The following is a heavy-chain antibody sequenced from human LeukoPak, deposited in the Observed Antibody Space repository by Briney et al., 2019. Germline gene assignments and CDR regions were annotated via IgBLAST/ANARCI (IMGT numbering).Heavy chain of an antibody. V-gene: IGHV4-59*01. CDR1: GGSISSYY. D-gene: IGHD1-7*01. CDR3: ARLRGQTTDRRYVDS. Sequence: PSETLSLTCTVSGGSISSYYWSWIRQPPGKGLEWIGYIYDSERTDYNPFLKSRVTISVDTSKNQCSLTVSSVTAADTAVYYCARLRGQTTDRRYVDSWGQGTLVTVSS. CDR2: IYDSERT. J-gene: IGHJ4*02.